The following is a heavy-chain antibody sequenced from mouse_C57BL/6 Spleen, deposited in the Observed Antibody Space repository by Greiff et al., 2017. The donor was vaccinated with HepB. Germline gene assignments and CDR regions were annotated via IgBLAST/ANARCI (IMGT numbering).Heavy chain of an antibody. V-gene: IGHV1-53*01. CDR2: INPSNGGT. CDR1: GYTFTSYW. D-gene: IGHD2-3*01. Sequence: VQLQQPGPELVKPGASVKLSCKASGYTFTSYWMHWVKQRPGQGLEWIGNINPSNGGTNYNEKFKSKATLTVDKSSSTAYMQLSSLTSEDSAVYYCARDGYFNWVFDYWGQGTTLTVSS. J-gene: IGHJ2*01. CDR3: ARDGYFNWVFDY.